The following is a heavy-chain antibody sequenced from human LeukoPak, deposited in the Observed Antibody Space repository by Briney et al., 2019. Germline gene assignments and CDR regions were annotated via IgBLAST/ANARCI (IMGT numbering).Heavy chain of an antibody. CDR1: GGTFSSYA. V-gene: IGHV1-2*04. CDR2: INPNSGGT. Sequence: GASVKVSCKASGGTFSSYAISWVRQAPGQGLEWMGWINPNSGGTNYAQKFQGWVTMTRDTSISTAYMELSRLRSDDTAVYYCARGWYYGSGSYSDGMDVWGQGTTVTVSS. J-gene: IGHJ6*02. CDR3: ARGWYYGSGSYSDGMDV. D-gene: IGHD3-10*01.